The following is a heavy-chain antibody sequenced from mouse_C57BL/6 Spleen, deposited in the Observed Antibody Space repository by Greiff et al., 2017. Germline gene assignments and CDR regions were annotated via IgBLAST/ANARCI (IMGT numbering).Heavy chain of an antibody. D-gene: IGHD1-1*01. CDR3: ARDYYSSSYVYAIDY. CDR1: GYAFSSSW. CDR2: IFPGDGGT. Sequence: QVQLQQSGPELVKPGASVKISCKASGYAFSSSWLNWVKQRPGKGLVWIGRIFPGDGGTNYNGKFKGKATLTADKSSSTAYMQFSMLTSEDSAVYFCARDYYSSSYVYAIDYWGQGTSVTVSS. J-gene: IGHJ4*01. V-gene: IGHV1-82*01.